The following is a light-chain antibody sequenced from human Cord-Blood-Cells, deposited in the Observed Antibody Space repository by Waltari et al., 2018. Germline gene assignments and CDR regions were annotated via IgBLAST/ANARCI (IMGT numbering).Light chain of an antibody. V-gene: IGKV3-15*01. J-gene: IGKJ1*01. CDR1: QSVSSN. CDR2: GAT. CDR3: QQYNNWPRT. Sequence: EIVMTQYPATMSVSPGESAPHSCRASQSVSSNLAWYQKKPGQAPRLIIYGATTRATCIPARFSVSGSETDFTLTISSLQSEDFAVYYCQQYNNWPRTFGQGTKVEIK.